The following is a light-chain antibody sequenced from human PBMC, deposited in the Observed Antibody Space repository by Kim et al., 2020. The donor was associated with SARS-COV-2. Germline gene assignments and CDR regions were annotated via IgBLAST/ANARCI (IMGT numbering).Light chain of an antibody. Sequence: QGVTISCTGSSSTHGAGYDDHWYQQLPGTAPKLLIYGNSNRPSGVPDRFSGSKSGTSASLAITGLQAEDEADYYCQSYDSSLSGSVFGGGTQLTVL. CDR1: SSTHGAGYD. J-gene: IGLJ3*02. V-gene: IGLV1-40*01. CDR3: QSYDSSLSGSV. CDR2: GNS.